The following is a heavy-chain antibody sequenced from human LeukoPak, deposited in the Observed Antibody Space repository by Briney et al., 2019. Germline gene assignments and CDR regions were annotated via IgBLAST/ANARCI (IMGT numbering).Heavy chain of an antibody. CDR3: ARGAGEPPRAFYYGMDV. CDR1: GYTFTGYY. J-gene: IGHJ6*02. V-gene: IGHV1-2*02. CDR2: INPNSGGT. Sequence: ASVKVSCKASGYTFTGYYMHWVRQAPGQGLEWMGWINPNSGGTNYAQKFQGRVTMTRDTSISTAYMELSRLRSDDTAVYYCARGAGEPPRAFYYGMDVWGQGTTVTVSS. D-gene: IGHD3-10*01.